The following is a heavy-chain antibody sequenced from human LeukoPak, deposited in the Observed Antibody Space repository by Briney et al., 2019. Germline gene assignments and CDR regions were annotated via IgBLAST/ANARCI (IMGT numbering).Heavy chain of an antibody. CDR3: ARAIGLGYRFDY. D-gene: IGHD6-25*01. V-gene: IGHV1-18*01. CDR2: ISVYSGDT. J-gene: IGHJ4*02. CDR1: GYTFSSYSYG. Sequence: ASVKVSCKTSGYTFSSYSYGISWVRQAPGQGLEWMGWISVYSGDTNYAQKFQGRVTMTRDMSTSTVYMELSSLRSEDTAVYYCARAIGLGYRFDYWGQGTLVTVSS.